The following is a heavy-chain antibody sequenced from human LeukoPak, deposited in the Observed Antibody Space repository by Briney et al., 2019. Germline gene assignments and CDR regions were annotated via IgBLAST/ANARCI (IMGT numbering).Heavy chain of an antibody. J-gene: IGHJ5*02. CDR3: ARMVYCSGGSCFLPDNWFDP. V-gene: IGHV3-11*01. D-gene: IGHD2-15*01. CDR1: GFTSSDYY. CDR2: ISSSGSTI. Sequence: GGSLRLSCAASGFTSSDYYMSWIRQAPGKGLEWVSYISSSGSTIYYADSVKGQFTISRDNAKNSLYLQMNSLRAEDTAVYYCARMVYCSGGSCFLPDNWFDPWGQGTLVTVSS.